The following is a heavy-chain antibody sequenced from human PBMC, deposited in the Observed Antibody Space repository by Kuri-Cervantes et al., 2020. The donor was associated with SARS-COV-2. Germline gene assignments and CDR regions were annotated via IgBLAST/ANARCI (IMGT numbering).Heavy chain of an antibody. CDR3: ARSLQLVRFDY. Sequence: SCAVSGYSISSGYYWSWIRQPPGKGLEWIGYIYYSGSTYYNPSLKSRVTISVDTSKNQFSLKLSSVAAADTAVYYCARSLQLVRFDYWGQGTLVTVSS. CDR2: IYYSGST. V-gene: IGHV4-30-4*08. J-gene: IGHJ4*02. D-gene: IGHD6-6*01. CDR1: GYSISSGYY.